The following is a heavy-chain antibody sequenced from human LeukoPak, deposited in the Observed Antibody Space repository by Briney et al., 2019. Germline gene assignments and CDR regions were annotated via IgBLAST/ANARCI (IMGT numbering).Heavy chain of an antibody. Sequence: PGRSLRLSCAASGFXFSTYPINWVRQAPGKGLEWVSSISSGSGYIYYADSVKGRFIISRDNAKNSLYLQMNSLRAEDTAVYYCARGYGDYGKYYFDSWGQGTLVTVSS. J-gene: IGHJ4*02. V-gene: IGHV3-21*01. D-gene: IGHD4-17*01. CDR3: ARGYGDYGKYYFDS. CDR2: ISSGSGYI. CDR1: GFXFSTYP.